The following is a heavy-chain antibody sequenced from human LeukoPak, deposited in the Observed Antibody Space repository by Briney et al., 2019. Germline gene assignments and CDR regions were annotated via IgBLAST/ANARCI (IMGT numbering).Heavy chain of an antibody. CDR3: ARGPFLAITGDYYYYMDV. V-gene: IGHV1-8*03. D-gene: IGHD1-20*01. CDR1: GYTFTSYD. J-gene: IGHJ6*03. CDR2: MNPNSGNT. Sequence: ASVKVSCKASGYTFTSYDINWVRQATGQGLEWMGWMNPNSGNTGYAQKFQGRVTITRNTSISTAYVELSSLRSEDTAVYYCARGPFLAITGDYYYYMDVWGKGTTVTVSS.